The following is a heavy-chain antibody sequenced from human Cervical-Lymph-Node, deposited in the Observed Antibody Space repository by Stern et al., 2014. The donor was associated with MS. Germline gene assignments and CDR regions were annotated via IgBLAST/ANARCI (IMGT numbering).Heavy chain of an antibody. V-gene: IGHV1-2*06. J-gene: IGHJ4*02. CDR2: VNPNSGGT. Sequence: QVQLVQSGAEVKKPGASVKVACKASGYTFTDYSIHWVRQAPGQGLEWMGRVNPNSGGTNDSQNFQGRVTMTRDTSINTASMELSRLTSDDTAVYYCARRGYCSGGSCYGGDYFDYWGQGTLVTVSS. CDR1: GYTFTDYS. D-gene: IGHD2-15*01. CDR3: ARRGYCSGGSCYGGDYFDY.